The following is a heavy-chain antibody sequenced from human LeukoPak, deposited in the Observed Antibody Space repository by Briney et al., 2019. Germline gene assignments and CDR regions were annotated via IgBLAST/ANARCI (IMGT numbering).Heavy chain of an antibody. CDR1: GDFIPSSHW. J-gene: IGHJ4*02. CDR2: IYYSGST. V-gene: IGHV4-59*11. D-gene: IGHD3-3*01. CDR3: ARWQYTDFWSGVSYYFDY. Sequence: PSETLSLTCTVSGDFIPSSHWWSWVRQPPGKGLEWIGYIYYSGSTNYNPSLKSRVTISVDTSKNQFSLKLSSVTAADTAVYYCARWQYTDFWSGVSYYFDYWGQGTLVTVSS.